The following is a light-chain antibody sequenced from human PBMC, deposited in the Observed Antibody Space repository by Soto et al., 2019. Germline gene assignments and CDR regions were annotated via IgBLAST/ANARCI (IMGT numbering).Light chain of an antibody. V-gene: IGLV1-44*01. CDR2: KTD. J-gene: IGLJ1*01. Sequence: QSVLTQPPSASGTPGQRVTISCSGGSSTIVSTSVSWFQILPGTAPKLLITKTDRRPSGVPDRFSGSKSGTSGSLAISGLQSEDEAEYYCAAWDDTLNGYVFGTGTKVTVL. CDR1: SSTIVSTS. CDR3: AAWDDTLNGYV.